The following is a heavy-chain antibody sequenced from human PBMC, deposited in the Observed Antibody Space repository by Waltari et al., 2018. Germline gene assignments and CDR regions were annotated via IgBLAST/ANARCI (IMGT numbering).Heavy chain of an antibody. Sequence: EVNLVESGGALVQPGGSLRLSCEASGFSFSDYSMHWVRQAPGKGLELVSYISSKSGNIDYADSVRGRFTISRDNVENSLHLQMDSLRVEDTAVYYCARGLPGYYFDYWGQGTLVTVSS. CDR1: GFSFSDYS. J-gene: IGHJ4*02. V-gene: IGHV3-48*01. CDR2: ISSKSGNI. CDR3: ARGLPGYYFDY.